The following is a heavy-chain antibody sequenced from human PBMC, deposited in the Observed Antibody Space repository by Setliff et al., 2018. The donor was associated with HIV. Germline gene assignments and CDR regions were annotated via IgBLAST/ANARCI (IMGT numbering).Heavy chain of an antibody. J-gene: IGHJ4*02. CDR3: TKDPTPVQLWFFSGYYSES. Sequence: LRLSCAASGFTFSSYDMHWVRQATGKNLEWVSGIGTAGDTYYPGSVKGRFTISRENAKNSLYLEMSSLRAEDTATYYCTKDPTPVQLWFFSGYYSESWGQGTVVTVSS. CDR2: IGTAGDT. CDR1: GFTFSSYD. V-gene: IGHV3-13*01. D-gene: IGHD1-1*01.